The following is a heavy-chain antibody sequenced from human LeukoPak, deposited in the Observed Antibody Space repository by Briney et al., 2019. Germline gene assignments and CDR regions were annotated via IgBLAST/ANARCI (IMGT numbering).Heavy chain of an antibody. V-gene: IGHV3-30-3*01. Sequence: PGGSLRLSCSASGFTFNSYAMHWVRQAPGKGLEWVAVISYDGSNKYYADSVKGRFTISRDNSKNTLYLQMNSLRAEDTAVYYCARDLTLGDAFDIWGQGTMVTVSS. CDR1: GFTFNSYA. CDR2: ISYDGSNK. CDR3: ARDLTLGDAFDI. J-gene: IGHJ3*02. D-gene: IGHD3-10*01.